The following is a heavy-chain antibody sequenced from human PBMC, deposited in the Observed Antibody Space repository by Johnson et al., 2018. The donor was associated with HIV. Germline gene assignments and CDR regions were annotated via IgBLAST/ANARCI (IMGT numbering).Heavy chain of an antibody. CDR2: ISGAGGSR. CDR3: AKYLQYYDSSGFNDAFDI. J-gene: IGHJ3*02. Sequence: VQLVESGGGLVQPGGSLRLSCAASAFTFSSFAMSWVRQAPGKGLEWVSGISGAGGSRNYADSVKGRFTISRDNSKNTLYLQMNSLRAEDTAIYYCAKYLQYYDSSGFNDAFDIWGQGTMVAVSS. V-gene: IGHV3-23*04. CDR1: AFTFSSFA. D-gene: IGHD3-22*01.